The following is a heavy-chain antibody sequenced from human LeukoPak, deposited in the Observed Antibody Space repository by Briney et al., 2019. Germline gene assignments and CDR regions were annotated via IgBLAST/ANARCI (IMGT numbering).Heavy chain of an antibody. D-gene: IGHD2-15*01. Sequence: SETLSPTCAVSGYSISTGYYWGWIRQPPGKGLEWIGSIYHSGDTYYNPSLPRRVTISVDTSKNQFSLTVSSVTAADTAVYYCARQGDIVVVVAATPPFGYWGQGILVTVSS. CDR3: ARQGDIVVVVAATPPFGY. J-gene: IGHJ4*02. CDR2: IYHSGDT. V-gene: IGHV4-38-2*01. CDR1: GYSISTGYY.